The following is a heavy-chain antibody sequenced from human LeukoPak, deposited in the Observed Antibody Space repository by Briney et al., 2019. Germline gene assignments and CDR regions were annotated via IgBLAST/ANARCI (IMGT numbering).Heavy chain of an antibody. V-gene: IGHV3-23*01. CDR2: ITTSSGGT. J-gene: IGHJ2*01. CDR3: AKIRFYYDSSFDYWYFDL. Sequence: SGGSLRLSCAASGFPLSSYAMGWVRQAPRKGLEWVSGITTSSGGTYYADSVKGRFTISRDNSKNTLYLQINRLRAEDTAIYFCAKIRFYYDSSFDYWYFDLWGRGTLVTVSS. CDR1: GFPLSSYA. D-gene: IGHD3-22*01.